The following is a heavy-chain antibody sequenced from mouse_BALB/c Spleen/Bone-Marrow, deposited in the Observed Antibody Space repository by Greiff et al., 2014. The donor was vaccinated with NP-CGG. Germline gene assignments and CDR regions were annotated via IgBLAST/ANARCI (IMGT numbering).Heavy chain of an antibody. Sequence: EVQVVESGGRLVKPGGSLKLSCAASGFSFSDHYMYWVRQTPEKRLEWVATISDGGGHTYYSDSVKGRFTISRDNAKNNLYLQMNSLKSEDTAMYHCARDGDYRYAWFSYWGQGTPVTVSA. V-gene: IGHV5-4*02. J-gene: IGHJ3*01. D-gene: IGHD2-14*01. CDR3: ARDGDYRYAWFSY. CDR2: ISDGGGHT. CDR1: GFSFSDHY.